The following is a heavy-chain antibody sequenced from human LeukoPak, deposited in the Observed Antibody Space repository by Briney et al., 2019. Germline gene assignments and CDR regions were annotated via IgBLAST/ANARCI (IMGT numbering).Heavy chain of an antibody. J-gene: IGHJ4*02. CDR1: GLTFSSYW. D-gene: IGHD3-10*01. CDR2: IKQDGSEK. CDR3: ARSPYGSGSYCSY. Sequence: GGSLRLSCAASGLTFSSYWMSWVRQDPGKGLEWVANIKQDGSEKYYVDSVRGRFTISRDNAKNSLYLQMNSLRAEDTAVYYCARSPYGSGSYCSYWGQGTLVTVSS. V-gene: IGHV3-7*01.